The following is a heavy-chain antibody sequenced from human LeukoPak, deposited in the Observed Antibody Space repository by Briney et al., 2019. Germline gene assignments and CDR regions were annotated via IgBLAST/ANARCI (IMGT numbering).Heavy chain of an antibody. Sequence: ASVKVSCKASGYTFTSYGISWVRQAPGQGLEWMGWISAYNGNTNYAQKLQGRVTMTTDTSTSTAYMELRSLRSDDTAVYYCASFYYYGSGSRPYPSSYDMDVWGQGTTVTVSS. J-gene: IGHJ6*02. CDR1: GYTFTSYG. V-gene: IGHV1-18*01. D-gene: IGHD3-10*01. CDR3: ASFYYYGSGSRPYPSSYDMDV. CDR2: ISAYNGNT.